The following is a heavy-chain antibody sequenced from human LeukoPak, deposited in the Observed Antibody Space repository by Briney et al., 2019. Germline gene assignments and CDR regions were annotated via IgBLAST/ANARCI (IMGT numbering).Heavy chain of an antibody. CDR3: ARDDSGYDSYCDY. Sequence: GGSLRLSCAASGFTFSSYGMHWVRQAPGKGLEWVAVIWYDGSNKYYADSVKGRFTISRDNSNNTLYLQMNSLRAEDTAVYYCARDDSGYDSYCDYWGQGTLVTVSS. J-gene: IGHJ4*02. V-gene: IGHV3-33*01. CDR2: IWYDGSNK. CDR1: GFTFSSYG. D-gene: IGHD5-12*01.